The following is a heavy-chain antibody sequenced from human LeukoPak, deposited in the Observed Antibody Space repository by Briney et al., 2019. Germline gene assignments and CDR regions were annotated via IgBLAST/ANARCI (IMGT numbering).Heavy chain of an antibody. D-gene: IGHD5-24*01. V-gene: IGHV3-48*02. J-gene: IGHJ4*02. CDR2: ISSGSSTI. CDR1: GFTFSSYS. Sequence: GGSLRLSCAASGFTFSSYSMNWVRQAPGKGLEWVSYISSGSSTIYYADSVKGRFTISRDNAKNSLYLQMNSLRDEDTAVYYCARDTVEMATISLYYWGREPWSPSPQ. CDR3: ARDTVEMATISLYY.